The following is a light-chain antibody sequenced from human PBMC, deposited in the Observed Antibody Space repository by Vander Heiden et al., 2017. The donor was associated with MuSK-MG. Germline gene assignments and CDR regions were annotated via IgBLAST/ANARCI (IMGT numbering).Light chain of an antibody. Sequence: QSVLTQPPSVSGAPGQRVTISCTGRSSNIGAGYDVHWYQQLPGTAPKLLIYGNSNRPSGVPDRFSGSKSGTSASLAITGLQAEDEADYYCQSYDSSLSVVFGGGTNLTVL. CDR1: SSNIGAGYD. J-gene: IGLJ2*01. CDR3: QSYDSSLSVV. CDR2: GNS. V-gene: IGLV1-40*01.